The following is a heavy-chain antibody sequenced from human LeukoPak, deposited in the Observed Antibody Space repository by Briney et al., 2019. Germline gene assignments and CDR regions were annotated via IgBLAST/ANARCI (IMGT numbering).Heavy chain of an antibody. Sequence: SETLSLTCAVSGGSISSGGYSWSWIRQPPGKGLEWIGYIYHSGSTYYNPSLKSRVTISVDRSKNQFSLKLSSVTAADTAVYYCASSSTVTTAGPSDWGQGTLVTVSS. CDR2: IYHSGST. V-gene: IGHV4-30-2*01. D-gene: IGHD4-17*01. CDR1: GGSISSGGYS. J-gene: IGHJ4*02. CDR3: ASSSTVTTAGPSD.